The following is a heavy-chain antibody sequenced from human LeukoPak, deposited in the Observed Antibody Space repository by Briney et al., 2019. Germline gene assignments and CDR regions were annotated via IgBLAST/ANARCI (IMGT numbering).Heavy chain of an antibody. Sequence: GGSLTLSCAASAFTFTSFAMTWVRQPPGKGLEWVSTIGGSGGGTFYADSVKGRFTISRDNSKNTLYLQMNRLRVDDTAVYYCAKGSSSGWSKFDYWGQGTLVTVSS. CDR2: IGGSGGGT. V-gene: IGHV3-23*01. CDR3: AKGSSSGWSKFDY. J-gene: IGHJ4*02. D-gene: IGHD6-19*01. CDR1: AFTFTSFA.